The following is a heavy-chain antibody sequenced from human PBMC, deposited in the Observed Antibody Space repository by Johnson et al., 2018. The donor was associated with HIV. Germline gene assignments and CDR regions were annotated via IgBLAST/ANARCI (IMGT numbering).Heavy chain of an antibody. CDR2: IKQDGSAK. D-gene: IGHD1-26*01. J-gene: IGHJ3*02. CDR3: ARASYVDAFDI. Sequence: VQLVESGGGLVQPGGSLRLSCAASGFTVSNYWMTWVRQAPGKGLEWVANIKQDGSAKYYVASVEGRFTITRDNAKNQLYPQMNSLSAEDTAVYYCARASYVDAFDIWGQGTMVTVSS. V-gene: IGHV3-7*03. CDR1: GFTVSNYW.